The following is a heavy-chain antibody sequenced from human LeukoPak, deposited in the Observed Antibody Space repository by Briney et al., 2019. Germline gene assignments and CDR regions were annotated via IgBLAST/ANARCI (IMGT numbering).Heavy chain of an antibody. CDR3: AKEGRSLQTY. D-gene: IGHD5-24*01. J-gene: IGHJ4*02. CDR1: GFMFSSNW. Sequence: GGSLRLSCAASGFMFSSNWMSWVRLAPGKGLEWVANIKEDGTETYYVDSVKGRFTISRDNAKNSLYLQMNSLRVEDTAVYYCAKEGRSLQTYWGPGNPGHRLL. V-gene: IGHV3-7*03. CDR2: IKEDGTET.